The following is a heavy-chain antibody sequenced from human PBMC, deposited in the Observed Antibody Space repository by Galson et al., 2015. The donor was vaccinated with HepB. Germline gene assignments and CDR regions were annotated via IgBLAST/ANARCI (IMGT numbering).Heavy chain of an antibody. CDR3: ARDLHCSSTSCYAPYYYGMDV. J-gene: IGHJ6*02. CDR2: ISSSSSTI. D-gene: IGHD2-2*01. V-gene: IGHV3-48*02. CDR1: GFTFSSYS. Sequence: SLRLSCAASGFTFSSYSMNWVRQAPGKGLEWVSYISSSSSTIYYADSVKGRFTISRDNAKNSLYLQMNSLRDEDTAVYYCARDLHCSSTSCYAPYYYGMDVWGQGTTVTVSS.